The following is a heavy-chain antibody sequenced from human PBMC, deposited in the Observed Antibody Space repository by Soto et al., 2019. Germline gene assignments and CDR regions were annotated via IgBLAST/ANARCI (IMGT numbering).Heavy chain of an antibody. CDR2: ISSNGGST. V-gene: IGHV3-64*02. D-gene: IGHD6-13*01. Sequence: GGSLRLSCAASGFTFSSYAMHWVRQAPGKGLEYVSAISSNGGSTYYADSVKGRFTISRDNSKNTLYLQMGRLRAEDMAVYYCARGGKRSSSSGPFALYYYGMDVWGQGTTVTVSS. CDR3: ARGGKRSSSSGPFALYYYGMDV. CDR1: GFTFSSYA. J-gene: IGHJ6*02.